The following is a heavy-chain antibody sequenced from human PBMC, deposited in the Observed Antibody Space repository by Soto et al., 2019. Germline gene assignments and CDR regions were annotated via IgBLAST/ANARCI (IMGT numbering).Heavy chain of an antibody. CDR1: GFSFSNYA. CDR2: ISGRDDST. V-gene: IGHV3-23*01. J-gene: IGHJ4*02. Sequence: EVQLLESGGDLVQPGGSLRLSCVASGFSFSNYAMSWVRQVPGKGLEWVSAISGRDDSTYYADSVKGRFTISRDNSKNTLYLQMNSLRAEDTAIYYCARDRERDAWDEDYWGQGTLVTVSS. CDR3: ARDRERDAWDEDY. D-gene: IGHD1-26*01.